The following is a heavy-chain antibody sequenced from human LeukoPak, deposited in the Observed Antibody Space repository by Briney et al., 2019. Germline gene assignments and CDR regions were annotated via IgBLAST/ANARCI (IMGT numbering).Heavy chain of an antibody. CDR1: GGSISSYY. CDR2: IYTSGSA. D-gene: IGHD7-27*01. J-gene: IGHJ4*02. Sequence: SETLSLTCTVSGGSISSYYWSWIRQPAGKGLEWIGRIYTSGSANYNPSLKSRVTVSVDTSKNQISLNLTSVTAADTAVYYCARGPSWGSAYFDYWGQGTLVTVPS. V-gene: IGHV4-4*07. CDR3: ARGPSWGSAYFDY.